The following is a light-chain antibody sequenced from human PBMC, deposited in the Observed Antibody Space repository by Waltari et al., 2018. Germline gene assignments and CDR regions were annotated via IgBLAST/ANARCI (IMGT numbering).Light chain of an antibody. Sequence: DIVMSLSAVSLAVSLVERGNSHCNSGRNVLFTHHHKNYLASYQQKAGQPPKLLIYWAFTRKSGVPDRFSGSGSGTDFTLTISSLQAEDVAVYYCQQYYNPPLTFGGGTKVEIK. CDR1: RNVLFTHHHKNY. J-gene: IGKJ4*01. CDR2: WAF. V-gene: IGKV4-1*01. CDR3: QQYYNPPLT.